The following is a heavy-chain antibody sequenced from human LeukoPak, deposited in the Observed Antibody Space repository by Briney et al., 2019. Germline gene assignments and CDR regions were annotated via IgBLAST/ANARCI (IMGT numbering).Heavy chain of an antibody. V-gene: IGHV5-51*01. J-gene: IGHJ5*02. Sequence: GESLQISCQGSGYSFTSYWIGWVRQMPGKGLEWMGIIYPGDSDTRYSPSFQGQVTISADKSISTAYLQWSSLKASDTAMYYCARRITTTGLNWFDPWGQGTLVTVSS. CDR1: GYSFTSYW. D-gene: IGHD3-3*01. CDR2: IYPGDSDT. CDR3: ARRITTTGLNWFDP.